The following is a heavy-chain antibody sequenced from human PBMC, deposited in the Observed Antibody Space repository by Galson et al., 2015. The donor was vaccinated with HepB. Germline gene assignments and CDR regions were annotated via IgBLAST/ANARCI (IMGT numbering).Heavy chain of an antibody. CDR2: IYSGGST. V-gene: IGHV3-66*01. CDR1: GFTVSSNY. J-gene: IGHJ4*02. Sequence: SLRLSCAASGFTVSSNYMNWVRQAPGKGLEWVSVIYSGGSTFYADSVKGRFTISRDNSKNILYLQMSSLRDEDTAVYYCARGLVSPGIFDSWGQGSLVTVSP. D-gene: IGHD3-10*01. CDR3: ARGLVSPGIFDS.